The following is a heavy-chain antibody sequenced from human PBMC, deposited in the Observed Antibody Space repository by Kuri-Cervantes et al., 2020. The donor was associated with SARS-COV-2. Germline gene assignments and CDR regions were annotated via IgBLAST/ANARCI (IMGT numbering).Heavy chain of an antibody. CDR1: GYTFTDYY. CDR2: ITPSGDKT. CDR3: ARGHWTTVTRVMYYHDGMDV. J-gene: IGHJ6*01. D-gene: IGHD4-11*01. V-gene: IGHV1-46*01. Sequence: ASVKVSCKTSGYTFTDYYMHWVRQAPGQGLEWMGIITPSGDKTYYAQKFRGRVTMTRDTSTSTAYMELSSLRSEDTAVYYCARGHWTTVTRVMYYHDGMDVWGQGTTVT.